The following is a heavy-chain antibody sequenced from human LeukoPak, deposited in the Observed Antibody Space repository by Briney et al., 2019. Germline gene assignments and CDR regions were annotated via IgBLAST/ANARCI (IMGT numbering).Heavy chain of an antibody. Sequence: GESLKISCKGSGYSFTSYWIGWVRQLPGKGRAWMGIIYPGDSDTRYSPSFQGQVTISADKSNRTAYLQWSSLKASDTAMYYCARLAVAGTSLWGDFWGQGTLVTVSS. CDR1: GYSFTSYW. V-gene: IGHV5-51*01. D-gene: IGHD6-19*01. CDR3: ARLAVAGTSLWGDF. CDR2: IYPGDSDT. J-gene: IGHJ4*02.